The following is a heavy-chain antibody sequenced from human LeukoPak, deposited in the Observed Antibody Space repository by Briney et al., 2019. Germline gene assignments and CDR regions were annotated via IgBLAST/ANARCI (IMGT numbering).Heavy chain of an antibody. Sequence: SETLSLTCTVSGGSISSYYWNWIRQPAGKGLQWIGRLYTSGSTNYNPSLKSRVTMSVDTSKNQFSLKLSSVTAADTAVYYCASQSGYSYGYVDYWGQGTLVTVSS. D-gene: IGHD5-18*01. J-gene: IGHJ4*02. CDR1: GGSISSYY. CDR3: ASQSGYSYGYVDY. V-gene: IGHV4-4*07. CDR2: LYTSGST.